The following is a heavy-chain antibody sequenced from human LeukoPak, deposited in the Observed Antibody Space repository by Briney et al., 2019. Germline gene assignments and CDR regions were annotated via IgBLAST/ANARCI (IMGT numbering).Heavy chain of an antibody. V-gene: IGHV3-33*01. CDR3: AREAGPHSPTEETPFDF. D-gene: IGHD6-13*01. CDR1: GFTFSSYG. J-gene: IGHJ3*01. CDR2: IWYDGSNK. Sequence: GGSLRLSCAASGFTFSSYGMHWVRQAPGKGLEWVADIWYDGSNKYYADSVKGRFTISRDNSKNTLCLQMNSLRAEDTAVYYCAREAGPHSPTEETPFDFWGQGTMVTVSS.